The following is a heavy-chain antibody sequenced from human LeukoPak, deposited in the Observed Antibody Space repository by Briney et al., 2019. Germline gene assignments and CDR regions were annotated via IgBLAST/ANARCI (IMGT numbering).Heavy chain of an antibody. J-gene: IGHJ3*02. V-gene: IGHV1-8*01. CDR2: MNPNSGNT. CDR1: GYTFTSYD. Sequence: GASVKVSCKASGYTFTSYDINWVRQATGQGLERMGWMNPNSGNTGYAQKFQGRVTMTRNTSISTAYMELSSLRSEDTAVYYCARMYSSSWTQYAFDIWGQGTMVTVSS. D-gene: IGHD6-13*01. CDR3: ARMYSSSWTQYAFDI.